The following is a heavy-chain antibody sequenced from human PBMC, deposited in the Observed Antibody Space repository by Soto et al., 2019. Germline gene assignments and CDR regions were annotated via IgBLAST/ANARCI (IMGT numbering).Heavy chain of an antibody. CDR3: ASAAREYYYYGMDV. Sequence: GSLRLSCAASGFTFSSYAMSWVRQAPGKGLEWVSAISGSGGSTYYADSVKGRFTISRDNSKNTLYLQMNSLRAEDTAVYYCASAAREYYYYGMDVWGQGTTVTVSS. CDR2: ISGSGGST. CDR1: GFTFSSYA. V-gene: IGHV3-23*01. J-gene: IGHJ6*02.